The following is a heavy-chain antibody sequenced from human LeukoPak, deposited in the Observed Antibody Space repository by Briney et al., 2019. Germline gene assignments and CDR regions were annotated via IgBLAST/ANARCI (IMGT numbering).Heavy chain of an antibody. D-gene: IGHD6-19*01. J-gene: IGHJ1*01. CDR1: GFRFSTYA. Sequence: PGGSLRLSCAASGFRFSTYAIHWVRQAPGKGLEWVAVISHDRSTKYYSDSVKGRFTISRDNSKNTLYLQMNSLGVDDTAVYYCARPAVAGTEDLQDWGQGTLVTVSP. CDR2: ISHDRSTK. CDR3: ARPAVAGTEDLQD. V-gene: IGHV3-30*04.